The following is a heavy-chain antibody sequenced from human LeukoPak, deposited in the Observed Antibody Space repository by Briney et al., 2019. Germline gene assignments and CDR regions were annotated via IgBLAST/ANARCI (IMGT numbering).Heavy chain of an antibody. V-gene: IGHV3-15*01. CDR1: GFTFSNAW. Sequence: GGSLRLSCAASGFTFSNAWMSWVRQAPGKGPEGVGRIKSKTDGGTTDYAAPVKGRFTISRHDSKNTLYLQMNSLKTEDTAVYYCTTEPYYGSAFDYWGQGTLVTVSS. D-gene: IGHD3-10*01. J-gene: IGHJ4*02. CDR3: TTEPYYGSAFDY. CDR2: IKSKTDGGTT.